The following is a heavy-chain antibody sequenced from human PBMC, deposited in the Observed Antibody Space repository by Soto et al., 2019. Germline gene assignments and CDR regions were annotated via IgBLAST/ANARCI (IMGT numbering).Heavy chain of an antibody. Sequence: ASVKVSCKASGYTFTSYGISCVRQAPGQGLEWMGWISAYNGNTNYAQKLQGRVTMTTDTSTSTAYMELRSLRSDDTAVYYCARVSGLGYCSGGSCHYYYMDVWGKGTTVTVSS. CDR3: ARVSGLGYCSGGSCHYYYMDV. CDR1: GYTFTSYG. V-gene: IGHV1-18*01. J-gene: IGHJ6*03. D-gene: IGHD2-15*01. CDR2: ISAYNGNT.